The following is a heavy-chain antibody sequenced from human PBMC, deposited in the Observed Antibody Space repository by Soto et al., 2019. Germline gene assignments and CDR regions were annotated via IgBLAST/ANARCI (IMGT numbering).Heavy chain of an antibody. CDR3: ARLELGEWEPFDY. J-gene: IGHJ4*02. CDR2: IIPIFGTR. Sequence: SVKVSCKASGGTFSSYAISWVRQAPGQGLEWMGGIIPIFGTRNYAQKFQGRVTITADKSTNTAYMELSSLRSEDTAVYYCARLELGEWEPFDYWGQGTLVTVSS. V-gene: IGHV1-69*06. D-gene: IGHD1-26*01. CDR1: GGTFSSYA.